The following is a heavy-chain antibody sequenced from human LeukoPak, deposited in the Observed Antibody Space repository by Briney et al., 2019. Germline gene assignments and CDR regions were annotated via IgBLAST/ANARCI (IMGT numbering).Heavy chain of an antibody. CDR2: ISAYNGNT. V-gene: IGHV1-18*01. J-gene: IGHJ4*02. CDR1: GYTFINYA. CDR3: ARAWGEDIAARPYYFDY. Sequence: GASVTVSCKSSGYTFINYAISWVRQAPGQGLEWMGWISAYNGNTNYAPKLQGRVTMTTDTSTSAAYMELRSLRSDDTAVYYCARAWGEDIAARPYYFDYWGQGSLVTVSS. D-gene: IGHD6-6*01.